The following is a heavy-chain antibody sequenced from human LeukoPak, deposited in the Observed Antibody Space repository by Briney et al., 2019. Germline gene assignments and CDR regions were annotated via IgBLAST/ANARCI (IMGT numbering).Heavy chain of an antibody. V-gene: IGHV1-2*02. CDR1: GYTFTGYY. Sequence: ASVKVSCTASGYTFTGYYMHWVRQAPGQGLEWMGWINPNSGGTNYAQKFQGRVTMTRDTSISTAYMELSRLRSDDTAVYYCAGRTVAVAGTNYFDYWGQGTLVTVSS. CDR3: AGRTVAVAGTNYFDY. J-gene: IGHJ4*02. D-gene: IGHD6-19*01. CDR2: INPNSGGT.